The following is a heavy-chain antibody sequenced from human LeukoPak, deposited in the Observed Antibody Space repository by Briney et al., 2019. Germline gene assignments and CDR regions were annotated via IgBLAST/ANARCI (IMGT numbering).Heavy chain of an antibody. J-gene: IGHJ6*03. V-gene: IGHV4-34*01. CDR2: INHSGST. D-gene: IGHD3-3*01. CDR3: ARGLYDFWSGYYRHYYYYYIDV. CDR1: GGSFSGYY. Sequence: SETLSLTCAVYGGSFSGYYWSWIRHPPGKGLEWIGEINHSGSTNYNPSLKSRVTISVEPSKNQFALNLSSVTAADTAVYYCARGLYDFWSGYYRHYYYYYIDVWGKGTTVTVSS.